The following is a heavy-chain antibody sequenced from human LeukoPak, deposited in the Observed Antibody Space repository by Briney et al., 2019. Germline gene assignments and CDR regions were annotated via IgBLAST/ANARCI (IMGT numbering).Heavy chain of an antibody. CDR3: ARDSRYSGSPQYSDGMDV. J-gene: IGHJ6*02. CDR2: INAGNGNT. V-gene: IGHV1-3*01. D-gene: IGHD1-26*01. CDR1: GYTFTSYA. Sequence: ASVKVSCKASGYTFTSYAMHWVRQAPGQRLEWMGWINAGNGNTKYSQKFQGRVTITRDTSASTAYMGLSSLRSEDTAVYYCARDSRYSGSPQYSDGMDVWGQGTTVTVSS.